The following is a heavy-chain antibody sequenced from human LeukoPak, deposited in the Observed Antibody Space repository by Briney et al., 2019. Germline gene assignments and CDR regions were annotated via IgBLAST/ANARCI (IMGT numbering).Heavy chain of an antibody. V-gene: IGHV3-30*14. CDR3: VREDYGSSGYWDY. CDR2: ISYDGSNK. Sequence: RGSLRLSCAASGFPFSSYAMHWVRQAPGKGLEWVAVISYDGSNKHYADSVKGRFPISRDKSKNTRYPQMNNPRAHDTGVYFLVREDYGSSGYWDYWGQGTLVTVSS. D-gene: IGHD3-22*01. CDR1: GFPFSSYA. J-gene: IGHJ4*02.